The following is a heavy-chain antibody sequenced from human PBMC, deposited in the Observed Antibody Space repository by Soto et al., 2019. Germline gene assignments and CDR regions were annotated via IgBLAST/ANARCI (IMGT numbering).Heavy chain of an antibody. CDR3: AKDRRAGGNSAFYFDF. CDR1: GFKFSNYA. Sequence: PGGFLRLSFAASGFKFSNYAMSWVRRAPGKGLEWVSLISATGGGSYYADSVKGRFTISRDNSHNTLYLQVHSLTAEDTAVYYCAKDRRAGGNSAFYFDFWGQGAQVTVSS. D-gene: IGHD3-16*01. V-gene: IGHV3-23*01. J-gene: IGHJ4*02. CDR2: ISATGGGS.